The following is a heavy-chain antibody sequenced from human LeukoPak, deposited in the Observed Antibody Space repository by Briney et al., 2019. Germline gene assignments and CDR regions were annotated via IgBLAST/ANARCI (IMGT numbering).Heavy chain of an antibody. Sequence: PSETLSLTCTVSDGSISSGGYYWSWIRQHPGKGLEWIGYIYYSGSTYYNPSLKSRVTISVDTSKNQFSLKLSSVTAADTAVYYCARQRAYSSSHFDYWGQGTLVTVSS. CDR1: DGSISSGGYY. D-gene: IGHD6-6*01. CDR2: IYYSGST. J-gene: IGHJ4*02. V-gene: IGHV4-31*03. CDR3: ARQRAYSSSHFDY.